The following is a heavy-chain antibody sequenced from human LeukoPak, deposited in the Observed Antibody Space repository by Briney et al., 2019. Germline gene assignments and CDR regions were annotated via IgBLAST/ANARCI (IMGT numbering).Heavy chain of an antibody. Sequence: TSETLSLTCTVSGGSISSYYWSWLRQPPGKGLEWIGYIYYSGSTNYNPSLKSRVTISVDTSKNQFSLKLSSVTAADTAVYYCASSAGYKRLDYWGQGTLVTVSS. CDR2: IYYSGST. V-gene: IGHV4-59*01. D-gene: IGHD5-24*01. CDR3: ASSAGYKRLDY. J-gene: IGHJ4*02. CDR1: GGSISSYY.